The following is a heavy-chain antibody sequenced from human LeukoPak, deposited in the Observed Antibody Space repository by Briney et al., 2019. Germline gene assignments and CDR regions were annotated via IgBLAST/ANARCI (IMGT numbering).Heavy chain of an antibody. J-gene: IGHJ3*02. CDR1: GGSISSGDYP. CDR3: AREFTFDAFDI. CDR2: ISISGSTI. Sequence: LSLTCAVSGGSISSGDYPWSWIRQAPGKGLEWLSYISISGSTIYYADSVKGRFTISRDNAKNSLYLQMNSLRAEDTAVYSCAREFTFDAFDIWGLGTMVTVSS. V-gene: IGHV3-11*01.